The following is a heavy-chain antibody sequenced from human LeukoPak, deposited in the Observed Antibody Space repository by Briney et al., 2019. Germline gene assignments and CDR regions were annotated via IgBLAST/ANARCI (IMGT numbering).Heavy chain of an antibody. J-gene: IGHJ6*03. CDR3: AKDRCSNGVGCYYYYMDV. CDR2: INSDGSST. CDR1: GFTFSSYW. V-gene: IGHV3-74*01. Sequence: GGSLRLSCAASGFTFSSYWMHWVRQAPGKGLVWVSRINSDGSSTSYADSVKGRFTISRDNAKNTLYLQMNSLRAEDTAVYYCAKDRCSNGVGCYYYYMDVWGKGTTVTISS. D-gene: IGHD2-8*01.